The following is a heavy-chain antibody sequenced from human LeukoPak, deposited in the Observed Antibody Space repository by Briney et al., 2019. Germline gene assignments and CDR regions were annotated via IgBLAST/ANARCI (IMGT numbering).Heavy chain of an antibody. Sequence: SETLSLTCTVSGGSISSSSYYWGWIRQPPGKGLEWIGSIYYSGSTYYNPSLKSRVTISVDTSKNQFSLKLSSVTAADTAVYYCARTYGDYESSFDIWGQGTMVTVSS. CDR3: ARTYGDYESSFDI. J-gene: IGHJ3*02. V-gene: IGHV4-39*07. D-gene: IGHD4-17*01. CDR1: GGSISSSSYY. CDR2: IYYSGST.